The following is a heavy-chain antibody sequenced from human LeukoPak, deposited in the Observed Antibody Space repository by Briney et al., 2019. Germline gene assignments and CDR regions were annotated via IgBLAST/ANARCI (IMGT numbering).Heavy chain of an antibody. Sequence: PGGSLRLSCAASGFTFSSYAMSWVRQAPGKGLEWVSAISGSGGSTYYADSVKGRFTISRDNSKNTLYLQMNSLRAEDTAVYYCAKEKVTPITIFGVVIMDYWGQGTLVTVSS. CDR3: AKEKVTPITIFGVVIMDY. V-gene: IGHV3-23*01. CDR1: GFTFSSYA. CDR2: ISGSGGST. D-gene: IGHD3-3*01. J-gene: IGHJ4*02.